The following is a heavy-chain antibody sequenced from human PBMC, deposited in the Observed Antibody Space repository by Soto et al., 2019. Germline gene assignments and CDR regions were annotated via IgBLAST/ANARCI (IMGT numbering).Heavy chain of an antibody. D-gene: IGHD6-6*01. Sequence: HPGGSLRLSCAASGFTFSSYAMRWVRQAPGQGLEWVAVLSYDGSNKYYAASVKGRFTLSRDNAKNSLYLQMKSLRAEDTAVYYCARATGIAARYLYYYYGMDVWGQGTTVTVSS. CDR2: LSYDGSNK. CDR1: GFTFSSYA. V-gene: IGHV3-30-3*01. J-gene: IGHJ6*02. CDR3: ARATGIAARYLYYYYGMDV.